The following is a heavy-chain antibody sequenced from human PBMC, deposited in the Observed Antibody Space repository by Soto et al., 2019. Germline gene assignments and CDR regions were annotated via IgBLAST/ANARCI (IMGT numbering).Heavy chain of an antibody. CDR1: GGSITSSGYY. V-gene: IGHV4-31*01. J-gene: IGHJ4*02. Sequence: QVQLQESGPGLVKPSQTLSLTCTVSGGSITSSGYYWSWIRQHPGEGLEWIGFTSNSGSTSYNPSLQSLVTISADTSSNQFPLNLKAVTAACTAVYYFARGGGSTKVDYWGQGTLVTVSP. CDR3: ARGGGSTKVDY. CDR2: TSNSGST. D-gene: IGHD2-2*01.